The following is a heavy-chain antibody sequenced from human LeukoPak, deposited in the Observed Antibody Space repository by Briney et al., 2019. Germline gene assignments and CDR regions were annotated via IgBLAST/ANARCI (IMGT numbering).Heavy chain of an antibody. V-gene: IGHV4-39*01. CDR3: ALGVAEDVLDI. J-gene: IGHJ3*02. CDR2: IYCSGST. Sequence: PSETLSLTCTVSGGSISSSGYYWGWIRQPPGKGLEWIGSIYCSGSTYYNPSLKSRVTIFVDTSKNQFSLKLSSVTAADTAVYYCALGVAEDVLDIWGQGTMVIVSS. CDR1: GGSISSSGYY.